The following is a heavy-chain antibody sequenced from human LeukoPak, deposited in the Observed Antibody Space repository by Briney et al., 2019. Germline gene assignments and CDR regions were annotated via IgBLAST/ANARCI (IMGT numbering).Heavy chain of an antibody. D-gene: IGHD2-21*01. Sequence: GGSLRLSCAASGFTFSSYAINWVRQAPGKGLEWISYISTTGTTIHYADSVKGRFAISRDNAKSSLYLQVNSLRDEDTAVYYCARVWQDYSGVDYWGQGTLVTVSS. CDR1: GFTFSSYA. CDR3: ARVWQDYSGVDY. J-gene: IGHJ4*02. CDR2: ISTTGTTI. V-gene: IGHV3-48*02.